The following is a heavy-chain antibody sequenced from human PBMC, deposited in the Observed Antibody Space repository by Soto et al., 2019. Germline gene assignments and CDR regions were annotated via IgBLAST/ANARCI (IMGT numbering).Heavy chain of an antibody. J-gene: IGHJ1*01. CDR2: IYYSGST. CDR1: GGSISSSSYY. V-gene: IGHV4-39*01. CDR3: ARLRRGSYYTPEYFHH. D-gene: IGHD1-26*01. Sequence: QLQLQESGPGLVKPSETLSITCTVSGGSISSSSYYWGWIRQPPRKGLEWIGSIYYSGSTYYNPSLKSRVTISVDTSKNHFSLKRSSVTSADTAVYYCARLRRGSYYTPEYFHHWGHGTLVTVSS.